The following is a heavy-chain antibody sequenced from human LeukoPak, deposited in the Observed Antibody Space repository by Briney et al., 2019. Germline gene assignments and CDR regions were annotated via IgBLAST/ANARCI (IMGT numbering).Heavy chain of an antibody. D-gene: IGHD3-9*01. V-gene: IGHV3-23*01. J-gene: IGHJ4*02. CDR1: GFTFSSYA. CDR3: AKARPYYDILTGYDY. CDR2: ISGSGGST. Sequence: QPGGSLRLSCATSGFTFSSYAMSWVRQAPGKGPEWVSAISGSGGSTYYADSVKGRFTISRDDSKNTLYLQMNSLRAEDTAVYYCAKARPYYDILTGYDYWGQGTLVTVSS.